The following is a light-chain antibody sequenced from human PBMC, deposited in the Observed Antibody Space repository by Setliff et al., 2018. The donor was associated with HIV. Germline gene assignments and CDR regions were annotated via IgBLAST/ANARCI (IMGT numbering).Light chain of an antibody. V-gene: IGLV2-23*02. CDR2: EVT. CDR3: CSYAGSRTYV. J-gene: IGLJ1*01. Sequence: QSVLTQPASVSGSPGQSITISCTGTSSDVGNYNVVSWYQQHPGKAPKLIIYEVTKRPSGVSNRFSGSKSGSTAPLTISGLQPEDEGDYYCCSYAGSRTYVFGTGTKVTVL. CDR1: SSDVGNYNV.